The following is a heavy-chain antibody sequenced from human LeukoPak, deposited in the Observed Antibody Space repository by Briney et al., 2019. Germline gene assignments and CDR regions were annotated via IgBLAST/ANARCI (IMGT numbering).Heavy chain of an antibody. Sequence: SETLSLTCAVSGGSINNHYWGWIRQPPGKGLQWIGDIYYTRKNNYNPSLKSRVTISLDTSKDHLSLKLTSVLAADTAIYYCVRRDSGWNYFDYWGQGILVTVSS. CDR3: VRRDSGWNYFDY. CDR1: GGSINNHY. V-gene: IGHV4-59*08. D-gene: IGHD5-12*01. CDR2: IYYTRKN. J-gene: IGHJ4*02.